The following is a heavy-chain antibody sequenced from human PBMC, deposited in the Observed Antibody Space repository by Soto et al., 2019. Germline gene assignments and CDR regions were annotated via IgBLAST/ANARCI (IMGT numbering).Heavy chain of an antibody. CDR2: MNPNSGNT. J-gene: IGHJ4*02. CDR3: ASGIAVAGTGFDY. CDR1: GYTLTSYD. Sequence: ASVKVSCKASGYTLTSYDINWVRQATGQGLEWMGWMNPNSGNTGYAQKFQGRVTMTRNTSISTAYMELSSLRSEDTAVYYCASGIAVAGTGFDYWGQGTLVTVSS. D-gene: IGHD6-19*01. V-gene: IGHV1-8*01.